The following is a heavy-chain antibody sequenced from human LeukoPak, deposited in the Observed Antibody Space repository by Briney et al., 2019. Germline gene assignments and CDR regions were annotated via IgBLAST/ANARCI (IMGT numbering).Heavy chain of an antibody. CDR2: INSDGSST. CDR3: AREPTIGGHFDY. J-gene: IGHJ4*02. CDR1: GFIFSTFW. V-gene: IGHV3-74*01. Sequence: GGSLRLSCVPSGFIFSTFWMHWVRQAPGKGLVWVSRINSDGSSTTYADSVKGRFTISRDNAKNTLYLQMNSLRAEDTAVYYCAREPTIGGHFDYWGQGTLVTVSS. D-gene: IGHD1-1*01.